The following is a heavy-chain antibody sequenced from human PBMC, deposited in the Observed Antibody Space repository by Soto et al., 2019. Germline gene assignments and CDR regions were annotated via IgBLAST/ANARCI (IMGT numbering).Heavy chain of an antibody. CDR3: ARGDGDYDY. V-gene: IGHV1-69*04. CDR2: IIPILDIT. D-gene: IGHD4-17*01. Sequence: QVQLVQSGAEVKKPGSSVKVSCKASGDTFSSFTITWVRQAPGQGLEWMGRIIPILDITNYAQKFQGRITLTADKSTSTAYMELSGLTSQDTAVYYCARGDGDYDYWGQGSLVTVSS. CDR1: GDTFSSFT. J-gene: IGHJ4*02.